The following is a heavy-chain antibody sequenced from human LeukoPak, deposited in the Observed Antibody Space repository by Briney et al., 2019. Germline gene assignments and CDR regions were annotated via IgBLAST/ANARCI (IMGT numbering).Heavy chain of an antibody. Sequence: ASVKVSCEASGYDFTAYTLNWVRQAPGQGLEWMGWINTRTANPTYAQGFVGRFVFSVDTSVNTAYLQISSLKAEDTAVYYCVRVGVLTTVFDYWGQGTLVAVS. J-gene: IGHJ4*02. V-gene: IGHV7-4-1*02. CDR3: VRVGVLTTVFDY. CDR2: INTRTANP. CDR1: GYDFTAYT. D-gene: IGHD4/OR15-4a*01.